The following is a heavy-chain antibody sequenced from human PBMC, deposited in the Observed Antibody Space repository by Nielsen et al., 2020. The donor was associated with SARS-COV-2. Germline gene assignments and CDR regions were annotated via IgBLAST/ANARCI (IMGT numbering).Heavy chain of an antibody. J-gene: IGHJ6*02. D-gene: IGHD3-10*01. Sequence: WIRQPPGKGLEWVSVIYSGGGSTYYADSVRGRFTISRDNSKNTLYLQMNSLRAEDTAVYYCARVVTMVRGVMIYYYGMDVWGQGTTVTVSS. V-gene: IGHV3-23*03. CDR2: IYSGGGST. CDR3: ARVVTMVRGVMIYYYGMDV.